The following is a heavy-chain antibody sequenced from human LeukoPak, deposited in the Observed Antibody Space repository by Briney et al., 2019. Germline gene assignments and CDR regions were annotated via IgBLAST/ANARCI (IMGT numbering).Heavy chain of an antibody. CDR3: AKPGNYYGSGSPPLDY. V-gene: IGHV3-23*01. CDR1: GFTFSSYA. Sequence: PGGSLRLSCAASGFTFSSYAMSWVRQAPGKGLEWVSAISGSGGSTYYADSVKGRFTISRDNSKNTLYLQMNSLRAEDTAVYYCAKPGNYYGSGSPPLDYWGQGTLVTVSS. CDR2: ISGSGGST. J-gene: IGHJ4*02. D-gene: IGHD3-10*01.